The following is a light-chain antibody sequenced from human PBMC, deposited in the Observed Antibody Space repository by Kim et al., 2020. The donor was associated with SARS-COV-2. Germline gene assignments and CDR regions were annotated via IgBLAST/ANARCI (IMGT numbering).Light chain of an antibody. CDR1: QSISTW. V-gene: IGKV1-5*01. CDR3: QQYDSHSGT. J-gene: IGKJ2*02. CDR2: DAS. Sequence: ASVGDRVTITCRARQSISTWLAWYQQKAGKAPKLLISDASSLESGVPSRFSGSGSGTEFTLTISSLQPDDFATYYCQQYDSHSGTFGQGTKLEI.